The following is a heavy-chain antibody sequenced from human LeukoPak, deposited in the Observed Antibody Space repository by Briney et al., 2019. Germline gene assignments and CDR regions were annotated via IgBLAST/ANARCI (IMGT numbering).Heavy chain of an antibody. J-gene: IGHJ4*02. V-gene: IGHV5-10-1*01. D-gene: IGHD6-19*01. CDR2: INPSNSYT. CDR1: GYIFTNYW. CDR3: ARGGWLDDC. Sequence: GESLKISCKGSGYIFTNYWISWVRQMPGKGLEWMGRINPSNSYTNYNPSFQGHVTFSVDKSIATAYLQWTTLKASDTAMYYCARGGWLDDCWGQGTLVTVSS.